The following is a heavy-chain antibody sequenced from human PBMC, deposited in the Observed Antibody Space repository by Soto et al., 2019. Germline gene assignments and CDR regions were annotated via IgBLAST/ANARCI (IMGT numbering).Heavy chain of an antibody. Sequence: SETLSLTCAVYGGSFSGYYWSWIRQPPGKGLEWIGEINHSGSTNYNPSLKSRVTISVDMSTSTAYMELSSLRSEDTAVYYCAADLGYDILTGPNTYYYYYGMDVWGQGTTVTVSS. V-gene: IGHV4-34*01. CDR3: AADLGYDILTGPNTYYYYYGMDV. D-gene: IGHD3-9*01. J-gene: IGHJ6*02. CDR2: INHSGST. CDR1: GGSFSGYY.